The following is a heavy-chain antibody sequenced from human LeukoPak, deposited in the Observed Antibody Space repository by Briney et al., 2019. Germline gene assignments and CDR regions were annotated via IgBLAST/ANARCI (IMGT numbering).Heavy chain of an antibody. CDR1: GYTFTSYG. V-gene: IGHV1-46*01. Sequence: ASVKVSCKASGYTFTSYGISWVRQAPGQGLEWMGIINPSGGSTSYAQKFQGRVTMTRDTSTSTVYMELSSLRSEDTAVYYCARDGRRRYDSSGFPDYWGQGTLVTVSS. CDR3: ARDGRRRYDSSGFPDY. D-gene: IGHD3-22*01. J-gene: IGHJ4*02. CDR2: INPSGGST.